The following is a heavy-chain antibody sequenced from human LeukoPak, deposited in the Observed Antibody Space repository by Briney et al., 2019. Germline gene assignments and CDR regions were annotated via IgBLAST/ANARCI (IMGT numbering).Heavy chain of an antibody. CDR3: ARVKIGQQLVFDY. CDR2: ISSNGGST. CDR1: GFTFSSYA. V-gene: IGHV3-64*01. J-gene: IGHJ4*02. D-gene: IGHD6-13*01. Sequence: GGSLRLSCAASGFTFSSYAMHWVRQAPGKGLEYVSAISSNGGSTYYANSVKGRSTISRDNSKNTLYLQMGSLRAEDMAVYYCARVKIGQQLVFDYWGQGTLVTVSS.